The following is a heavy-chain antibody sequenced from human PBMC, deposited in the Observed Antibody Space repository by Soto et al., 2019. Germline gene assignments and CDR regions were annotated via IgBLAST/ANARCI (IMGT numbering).Heavy chain of an antibody. Sequence: PSETLSLTCTGSGGSISSSSYYWGWIRQPPGKGLEWIGSIYYDGSAYYNPSLKSRVTISVDTSKNQFSLRLSSVTAADTAVYYCAREHPDYYDSSGYFDYWGQGTLVTVSS. CDR2: IYYDGSA. CDR1: GGSISSSSYY. CDR3: AREHPDYYDSSGYFDY. J-gene: IGHJ4*02. V-gene: IGHV4-39*02. D-gene: IGHD3-22*01.